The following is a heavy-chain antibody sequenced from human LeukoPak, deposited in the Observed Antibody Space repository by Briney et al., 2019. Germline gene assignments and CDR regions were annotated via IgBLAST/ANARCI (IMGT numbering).Heavy chain of an antibody. CDR2: IRSKTDGGTT. Sequence: GGSLRLSCAASGFTFSNAWMSWVRQTPGEGLEWVGRIRSKTDGGTTEYAAPVKGRFTISRDDSKNTVYVQMNSLKTEDTAVYYCMRLDCSGGSCSRDYWGQGTLVTVSS. CDR3: MRLDCSGGSCSRDY. CDR1: GFTFSNAW. J-gene: IGHJ4*02. V-gene: IGHV3-15*01. D-gene: IGHD2-15*01.